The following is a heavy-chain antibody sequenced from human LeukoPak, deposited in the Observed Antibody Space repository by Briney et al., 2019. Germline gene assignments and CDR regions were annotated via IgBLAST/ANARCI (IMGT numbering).Heavy chain of an antibody. CDR3: ARVFGYCSSTSCYIHYYGMDV. CDR2: IIPIFGIA. D-gene: IGHD2-2*02. CDR1: GGTFSSYA. V-gene: IGHV1-69*13. J-gene: IGHJ6*02. Sequence: ASVKVSCKASGGTFSSYAISWVRQAPGQGLEWMGGIIPIFGIANYAQKFQGRVTITADESTSTAYMELSSLRSEDTAVYYCARVFGYCSSTSCYIHYYGMDVWGQGTTVTVSS.